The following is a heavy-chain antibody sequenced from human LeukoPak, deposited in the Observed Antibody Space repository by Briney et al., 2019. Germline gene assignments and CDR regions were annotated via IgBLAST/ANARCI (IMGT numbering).Heavy chain of an antibody. Sequence: SETLSLTCTVSGGSITSSSYYWGWIRQPPGKVLEWIGSIYYSGSTYYNPSLKSRVTISVDTSKNQFSLKLSSVTAADTAVYYCARQGYSYDSDYWGQGTLVTVSS. D-gene: IGHD5-18*01. CDR1: GGSITSSSYY. CDR2: IYYSGST. CDR3: ARQGYSYDSDY. J-gene: IGHJ4*02. V-gene: IGHV4-39*01.